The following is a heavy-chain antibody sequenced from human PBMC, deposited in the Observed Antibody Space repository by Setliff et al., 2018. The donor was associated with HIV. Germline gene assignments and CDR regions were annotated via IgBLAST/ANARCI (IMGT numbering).Heavy chain of an antibody. J-gene: IGHJ4*02. D-gene: IGHD6-13*01. Sequence: SETLSLTCTVSGASIRSRPYYWGWIRQPPGKGLEWIGSFYYSGSTSYIPSLKSRVTISGDTSKNQFSLKLSSVTAAGTAVYYCARGSSWPYYFDYWGQGTLVTVSS. CDR3: ARGSSWPYYFDY. CDR2: FYYSGST. V-gene: IGHV4-39*01. CDR1: GASIRSRPYY.